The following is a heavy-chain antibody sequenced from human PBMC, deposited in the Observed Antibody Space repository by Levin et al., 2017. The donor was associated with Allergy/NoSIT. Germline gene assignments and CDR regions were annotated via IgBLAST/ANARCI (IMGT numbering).Heavy chain of an antibody. V-gene: IGHV3-11*01. CDR3: ARDWGEVSSRYYYYGMDV. CDR2: ISSSGSTI. Sequence: GESLKISCAASGFTFSDYYMSWIRQAPGKGLEWVSYISSSGSTIYYADSVKGRFTISRDNAKNSLYLQMNSLRAEDTAVYYCARDWGEVSSRYYYYGMDVWGQGTTVTVSS. CDR1: GFTFSDYY. J-gene: IGHJ6*02. D-gene: IGHD3-16*01.